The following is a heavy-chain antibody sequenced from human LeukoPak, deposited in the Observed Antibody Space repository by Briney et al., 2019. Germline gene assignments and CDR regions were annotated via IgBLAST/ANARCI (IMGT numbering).Heavy chain of an antibody. J-gene: IGHJ6*03. CDR3: ARVSVWICSGGSCYSGYYMDV. V-gene: IGHV4-59*08. CDR2: IYYRGST. CDR1: GGSFSGYY. Sequence: SETLSLTCAVYGGSFSGYYWSWIRQPPGKGLEWIGYIYYRGSTNYNPSLKSRVTISVDTSKNQFSLKLSSVTAADTAVYYCARVSVWICSGGSCYSGYYMDVWGKGTTVTISS. D-gene: IGHD2-15*01.